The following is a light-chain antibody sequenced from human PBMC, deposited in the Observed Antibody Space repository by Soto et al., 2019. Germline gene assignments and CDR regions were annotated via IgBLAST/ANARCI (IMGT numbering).Light chain of an antibody. CDR1: QGINTY. V-gene: IGKV1-9*01. CDR2: DAS. J-gene: IGKJ4*01. Sequence: DIKLTQSPSFLSASVGDRVTITCRASQGINTYLAWYQQKLGKAPKVLIYDASKLHSGVPSRFSGSGSGTEFTLTISSLQPEDFATYFCQQLNTYSSFGGGTKVDIK. CDR3: QQLNTYSS.